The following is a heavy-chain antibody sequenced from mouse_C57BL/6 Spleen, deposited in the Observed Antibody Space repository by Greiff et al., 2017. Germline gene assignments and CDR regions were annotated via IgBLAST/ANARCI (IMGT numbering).Heavy chain of an antibody. Sequence: QVQLQQSGAELVRPGTSVKMSCKASGYTFTNYWIGWAKQRPGHGLAWIGDIYPGGGYPNYNEKFKGKATLTADKTSSTAYMQFSSLTSEDSDIYYCARGRGFDYWGQGTTLTVSS. CDR3: ARGRGFDY. CDR2: IYPGGGYP. CDR1: GYTFTNYW. V-gene: IGHV1-63*01. J-gene: IGHJ2*01.